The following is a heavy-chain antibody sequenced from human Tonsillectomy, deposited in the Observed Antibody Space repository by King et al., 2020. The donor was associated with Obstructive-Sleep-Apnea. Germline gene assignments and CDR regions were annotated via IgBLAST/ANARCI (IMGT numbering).Heavy chain of an antibody. CDR2: ISYDGSNK. CDR1: GFTFRSYG. CDR3: AKDIGARYFVEIYGMDV. Sequence: EQLVQSGGGVVQPGRSLRLSCAASGFTFRSYGMHWVRQAPGKGLEWVAVISYDGSNKKYVDSVKGRFTISRDNSKNTLYLQMNSLRAEDTAVYYCAKDIGARYFVEIYGMDVWGQGTMVTVSS. V-gene: IGHV3-30*18. D-gene: IGHD3-9*01. J-gene: IGHJ6*02.